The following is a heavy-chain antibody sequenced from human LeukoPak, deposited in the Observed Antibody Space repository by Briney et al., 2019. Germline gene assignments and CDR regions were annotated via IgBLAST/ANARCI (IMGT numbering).Heavy chain of an antibody. V-gene: IGHV1-2*02. CDR1: GYTLTGYY. D-gene: IGHD3-9*01. Sequence: GASVKVSCKASGYTLTGYYMHWVRQAPGQGLEWMGWINPNSGGTNYAQKFQGRVTMTRDTSISTAYMELSRLRSEDTAVYYCARGSGGPRYFDWLLSYWGQGTLVTVSS. J-gene: IGHJ4*02. CDR3: ARGSGGPRYFDWLLSY. CDR2: INPNSGGT.